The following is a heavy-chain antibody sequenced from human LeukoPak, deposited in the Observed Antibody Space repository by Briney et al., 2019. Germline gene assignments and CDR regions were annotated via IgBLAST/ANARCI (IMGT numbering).Heavy chain of an antibody. Sequence: PGGSLRLSCAASGFTFSSYWMSWVRQAPGKGLEWVANIKQDGSEKYYVDSVKGRFTISRDNAKNSLYLQMNSLRAEDTAVYYCARVRSTVNTGIYYYYGMDVWGQGTTVTVSS. J-gene: IGHJ6*02. V-gene: IGHV3-7*01. CDR1: GFTFSSYW. CDR3: ARVRSTVNTGIYYYYGMDV. D-gene: IGHD4-11*01. CDR2: IKQDGSEK.